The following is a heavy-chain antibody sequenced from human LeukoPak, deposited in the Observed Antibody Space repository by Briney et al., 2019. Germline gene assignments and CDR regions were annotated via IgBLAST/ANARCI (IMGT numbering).Heavy chain of an antibody. CDR1: GSTFSDYY. CDR2: ISSSGSTI. CDR3: ARDRGYSYALDAFDI. V-gene: IGHV3-11*04. Sequence: PGGSLRLSCAASGSTFSDYYMSWIRQAPGKGLEWVSYISSSGSTIYYADSVKGRFTISRDNAKNSLYLQMNSLRAEDTAVYYCARDRGYSYALDAFDIWGQGTMVTVSS. D-gene: IGHD5-18*01. J-gene: IGHJ3*02.